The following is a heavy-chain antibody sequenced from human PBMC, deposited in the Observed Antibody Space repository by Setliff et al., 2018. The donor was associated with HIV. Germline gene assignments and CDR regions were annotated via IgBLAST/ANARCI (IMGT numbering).Heavy chain of an antibody. J-gene: IGHJ4*02. D-gene: IGHD5-12*01. V-gene: IGHV3-30*04. CDR2: ISYDGSNK. CDR3: AKDFRDSGYDYNFDY. Sequence: PGGSLRLSCVASGFTFSSYVMHWVRQAPGKGLEWVALISYDGSNKYYADSVKGRFTISRDISKNTLYLQMNSLRAEDTAVYYCAKDFRDSGYDYNFDYWGQGTLVTVSS. CDR1: GFTFSSYV.